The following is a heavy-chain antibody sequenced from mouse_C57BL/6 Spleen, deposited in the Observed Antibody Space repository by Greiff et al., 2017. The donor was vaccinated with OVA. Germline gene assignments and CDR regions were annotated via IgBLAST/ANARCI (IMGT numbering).Heavy chain of an antibody. D-gene: IGHD1-1*01. J-gene: IGHJ4*01. CDR3: AYDYGSSRGGYAMDD. CDR2: ISSGSSNI. CDR1: GFTFSDYG. V-gene: IGHV5-17*01. Sequence: EVQRVESGGGLVKPGGSLKLSCAASGFTFSDYGMHWVSQAPGKGLEWVAYISSGSSNINYADTVKGRVTITRDNSKNTLYLQMSSMRAEDTAMYDCAYDYGSSRGGYAMDDWGQGTSVTVSS.